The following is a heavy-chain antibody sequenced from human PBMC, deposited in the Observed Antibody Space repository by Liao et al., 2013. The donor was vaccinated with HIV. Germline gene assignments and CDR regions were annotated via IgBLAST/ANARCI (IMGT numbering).Heavy chain of an antibody. CDR3: ARGGTFDP. Sequence: QVQLQESGPGLVKPSETLSLTCTVSGDSISSYYWNWIRQSPGKGLEWIGYISYNGRTNYNPSLHSRVTIFVDTSTNQFSLRLSSVTAADTAVYYCARGGTFDPWGHGTLVTVSS. D-gene: IGHD3-16*01. CDR2: ISYNGRT. V-gene: IGHV4-59*01. CDR1: GDSISSYY. J-gene: IGHJ5*02.